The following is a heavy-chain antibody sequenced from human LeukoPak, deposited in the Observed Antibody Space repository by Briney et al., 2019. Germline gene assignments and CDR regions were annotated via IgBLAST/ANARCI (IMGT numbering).Heavy chain of an antibody. J-gene: IGHJ4*02. CDR3: ARSRVKERISYGGNDPNYFDY. D-gene: IGHD4-23*01. CDR1: GGSISSYY. Sequence: PDTLSLTCTVAGGSISSYYWSCIRQPPGKGLEWVGYLYFSGRTNNNPSLKSRVTISVDTSKNEFSLKLRSVTAADTAVYYCARSRVKERISYGGNDPNYFDYWGQGTLVTVSS. CDR2: LYFSGRT. V-gene: IGHV4-59*07.